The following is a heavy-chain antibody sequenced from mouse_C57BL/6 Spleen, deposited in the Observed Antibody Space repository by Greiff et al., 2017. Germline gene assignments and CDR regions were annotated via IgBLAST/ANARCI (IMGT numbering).Heavy chain of an antibody. CDR1: GYTFTDYY. V-gene: IGHV1-26*01. CDR3: ARWVITTVVADY. Sequence: EVQLQQSGPELVKPGASVKISCKASGYTFTDYYMNWVKQSHGKSLEWIGDINPNNGGTSYNQKFKGKATLTVDKSSSTAYMELRSLTSEDSAVYYCARWVITTVVADYWGQGATLTVSS. D-gene: IGHD1-1*01. J-gene: IGHJ2*01. CDR2: INPNNGGT.